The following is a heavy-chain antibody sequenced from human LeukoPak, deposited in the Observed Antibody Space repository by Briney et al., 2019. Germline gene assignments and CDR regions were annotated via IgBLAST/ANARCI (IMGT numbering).Heavy chain of an antibody. D-gene: IGHD1-26*01. J-gene: IGHJ4*02. V-gene: IGHV4-30-2*01. CDR1: GGSISSGGYY. Sequence: SQTLSLTCTVSGGSISSGGYYWSWIRQPPGKGLGWIGYIYHSGSTYYNPSLKSRVTISVDRSKNQFSLKLSSVTAADTAVYYCARLVGATGDFDYWGQGTLVTVSS. CDR3: ARLVGATGDFDY. CDR2: IYHSGST.